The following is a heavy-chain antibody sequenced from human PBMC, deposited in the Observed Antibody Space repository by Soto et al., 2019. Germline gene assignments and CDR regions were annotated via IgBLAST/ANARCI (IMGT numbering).Heavy chain of an antibody. Sequence: SETLSLTCTVSGGSISSYYWSWIRQPPGKGLEWIGYIYYGGSTNYNPSLKSRVTISVDTSKNQFSLKLTSVTAADTAMYYCVRDRDVRYCGGDCYRLDSWGQGTLVTVSS. CDR2: IYYGGST. V-gene: IGHV4-59*01. CDR1: GGSISSYY. D-gene: IGHD2-21*02. J-gene: IGHJ5*01. CDR3: VRDRDVRYCGGDCYRLDS.